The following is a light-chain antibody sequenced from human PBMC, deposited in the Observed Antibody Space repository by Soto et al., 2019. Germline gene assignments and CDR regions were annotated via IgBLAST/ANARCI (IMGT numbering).Light chain of an antibody. V-gene: IGKV1-9*01. CDR2: GAS. CDR3: QQLQRTPFT. CDR1: QDISRY. Sequence: QLTQSPSSLSASVGDRVTITCRASQDISRYLAWYQQRAGKAPKLLIYGASTLQSGVPSRLSGSGSGTEFTLTISSLQPEDFATYHCQQLQRTPFTFAPGTTVDV. J-gene: IGKJ3*01.